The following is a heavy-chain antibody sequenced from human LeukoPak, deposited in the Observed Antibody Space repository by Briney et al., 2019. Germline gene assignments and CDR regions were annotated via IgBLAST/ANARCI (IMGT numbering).Heavy chain of an antibody. J-gene: IGHJ5*02. CDR1: GYTFTSYG. CDR3: ARDLDPDYYGSGASQNFDP. Sequence: ASVKVSCKASGYTFTSYGISWVRQAPGQGLEWMGWINPNSGGTNYAQKFQGRVTMTRDTSISTAYMELSRLRSDDTAVYYCARDLDPDYYGSGASQNFDPWGQGTLVTVSS. D-gene: IGHD3-10*01. CDR2: INPNSGGT. V-gene: IGHV1-2*02.